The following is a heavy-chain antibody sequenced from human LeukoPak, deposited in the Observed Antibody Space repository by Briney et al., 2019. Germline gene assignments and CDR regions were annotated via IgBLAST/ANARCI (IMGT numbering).Heavy chain of an antibody. CDR1: GYTFTDYY. J-gene: IGHJ4*02. Sequence: ASVKVSCKVSGYTFTDYYMHWVQQAPGKGLEWMGLVDPEDGKTIYAEKFQGRVTITADTSIDIAYMELSSLRSEDTAVYYCARVNYYDPSFDYWGQGTLVTVSS. CDR3: ARVNYYDPSFDY. D-gene: IGHD3-22*01. V-gene: IGHV1-69-2*01. CDR2: VDPEDGKT.